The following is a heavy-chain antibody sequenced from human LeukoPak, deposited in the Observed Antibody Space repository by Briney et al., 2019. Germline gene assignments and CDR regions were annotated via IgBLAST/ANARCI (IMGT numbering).Heavy chain of an antibody. D-gene: IGHD3-16*02. J-gene: IGHJ4*02. CDR1: GYTFTSYD. Sequence: ASVKVSCKASGYTFTSYDINWVRQAPGQGLEWMGWMNPNSGNTGYAQKFQGRVTMTRNTSISTAYMELSSLRSEDTAVYYCARVHYDYVWGSYRYFDYWGQGTLVTVSS. V-gene: IGHV1-8*01. CDR3: ARVHYDYVWGSYRYFDY. CDR2: MNPNSGNT.